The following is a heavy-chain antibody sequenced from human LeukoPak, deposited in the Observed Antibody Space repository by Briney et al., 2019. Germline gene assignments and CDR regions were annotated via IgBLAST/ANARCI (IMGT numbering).Heavy chain of an antibody. CDR2: IYTSGST. CDR1: GGSISSGSYY. CDR3: VTGRGVENSSGWYSAFDI. D-gene: IGHD6-19*01. J-gene: IGHJ3*02. Sequence: SETLSLTCTVSGGSISSGSYYWSWIRQPAGKGLEWIGRIYTSGSTNYNPSLKSRVTISVDTSKNQFSLKLSSVTAADTAVYYCVTGRGVENSSGWYSAFDIWGQGTMVTVSS. V-gene: IGHV4-61*02.